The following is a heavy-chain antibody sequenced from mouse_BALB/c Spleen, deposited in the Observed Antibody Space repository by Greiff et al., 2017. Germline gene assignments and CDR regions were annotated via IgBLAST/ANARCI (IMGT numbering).Heavy chain of an antibody. J-gene: IGHJ4*01. CDR3: ARVTTATSAMDY. V-gene: IGHV3-2*02. CDR1: GYSITSDYA. D-gene: IGHD1-2*01. Sequence: EVKLMESGPGLVKPSQSLSLTCTVTGYSITSDYAWNWIRQFPGNKLEWMGYISYSGSTSYNPSLKSRISITRDTSKNQFFLQLNSVTTEDTATYYCARVTTATSAMDYWGQGTSVTVSS. CDR2: ISYSGST.